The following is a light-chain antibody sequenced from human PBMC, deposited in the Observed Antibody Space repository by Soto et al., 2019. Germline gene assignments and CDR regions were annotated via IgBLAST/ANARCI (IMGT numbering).Light chain of an antibody. V-gene: IGKV3-15*01. J-gene: IGKJ2*01. CDR2: GAS. Sequence: EIVMTQSPATLSVSPGERATLSCRASQSVSSNVAWYQQIPGQTPRLLIYGASTRATTIPVRFSGSGSGTEFTLTISSLQSEDFAVYYCHQYDDGPYTFGQGTKVDIK. CDR3: HQYDDGPYT. CDR1: QSVSSN.